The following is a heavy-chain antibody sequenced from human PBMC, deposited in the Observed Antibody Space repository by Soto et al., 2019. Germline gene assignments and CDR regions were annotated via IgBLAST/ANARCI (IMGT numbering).Heavy chain of an antibody. D-gene: IGHD6-19*01. Sequence: QVQVVESGGGWASPGSPLRFSCPALDFPLSCGGINWVGKPPGKGMDWVGVIKYDGGNNHNADSVKGRFTISRDTSENTVYLQMNSLRVEDSAIYYCAKEQSSGYYRVVDYWGQGTLVTVSS. CDR2: IKYDGGNN. CDR3: AKEQSSGYYRVVDY. CDR1: DFPLSCGG. J-gene: IGHJ4*02. V-gene: IGHV3-30*18.